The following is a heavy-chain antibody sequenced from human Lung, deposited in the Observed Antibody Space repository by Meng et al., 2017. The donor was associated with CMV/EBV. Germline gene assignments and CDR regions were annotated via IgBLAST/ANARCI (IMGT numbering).Heavy chain of an antibody. Sequence: GSLSLXCAVSGFSSSNYALGWVRQAPGKGLEWVGLVRGKPQGGTTEYAASVIGRFTISRNGSKHVAQLHMNSMKTDDTDVYYCATVAPDRLLYDSIDDFPIXGKGXMVTVSS. V-gene: IGHV3-49*04. D-gene: IGHD2-2*02. CDR1: GFSSSNYA. CDR3: ATVAPDRLLYDSIDDFPI. J-gene: IGHJ3*02. CDR2: VRGKPQGGTT.